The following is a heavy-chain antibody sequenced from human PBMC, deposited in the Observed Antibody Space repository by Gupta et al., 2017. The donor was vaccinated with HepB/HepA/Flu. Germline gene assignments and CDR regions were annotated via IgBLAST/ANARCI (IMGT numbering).Heavy chain of an antibody. CDR2: IDYSGST. D-gene: IGHD6-6*01. V-gene: IGHV4-59*08. CDR1: GGSIISFY. J-gene: IGHJ3*02. CDR3: SCANTAVVPSAPRVVFDI. Sequence: QVHLQDAGPGLVKPPVTLSLTCNVAGGSIISFYWSWTPPPAGRGLVWIGLIDYSGSTTYNPSLQSRVTISVDTANNEISLKLNSVTATDAAVDYCSCANTAVVPSAPRVVFDIWGQGTLVTVSS.